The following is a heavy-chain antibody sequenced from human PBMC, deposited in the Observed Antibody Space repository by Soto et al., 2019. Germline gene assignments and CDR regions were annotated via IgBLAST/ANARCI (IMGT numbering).Heavy chain of an antibody. CDR1: GGSISSYY. J-gene: IGHJ4*02. D-gene: IGHD2-15*01. Sequence: SETLSLTCTVSGGSISSYYWSWIRQPPGKGLEWIGYIYYSGSTNYNPSLKSRVTISVDTSKNQFSLKLSSVTAADTAVYYCAGNTSSTLFDYWGQGTLVTVSS. CDR3: AGNTSSTLFDY. CDR2: IYYSGST. V-gene: IGHV4-59*01.